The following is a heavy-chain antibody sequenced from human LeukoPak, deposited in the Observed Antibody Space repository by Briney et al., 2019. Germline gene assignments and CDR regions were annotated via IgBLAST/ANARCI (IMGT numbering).Heavy chain of an antibody. D-gene: IGHD6-13*01. V-gene: IGHV3-7*01. Sequence: PGGSLRLSCAASGFTFSSYWMSWVRQAPGKGLEWVANIKQDGSEKYYVDSVKGRFTISRDNSENTLYLQMNSLRADDTAVYYCSQSGHSSSCACCWGQGALVTVSS. CDR2: IKQDGSEK. J-gene: IGHJ4*02. CDR3: SQSGHSSSCACC. CDR1: GFTFSSYW.